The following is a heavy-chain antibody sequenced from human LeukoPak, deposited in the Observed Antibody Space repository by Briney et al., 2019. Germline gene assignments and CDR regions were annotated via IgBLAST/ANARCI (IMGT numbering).Heavy chain of an antibody. V-gene: IGHV3-13*01. CDR1: GFTFSTDD. D-gene: IGHD3-10*01. J-gene: IGHJ6*02. Sequence: GGSLRLSCAASGFTFSTDDMHWVRQPAGKGLEWVSTVGVDAETYYPGSVRGRFTITRDNAKNTLHLQMNSLRAGDTAVYFCARGNWAYYASGIYGMDVWGQGTTVTVSS. CDR2: VGVDAET. CDR3: ARGNWAYYASGIYGMDV.